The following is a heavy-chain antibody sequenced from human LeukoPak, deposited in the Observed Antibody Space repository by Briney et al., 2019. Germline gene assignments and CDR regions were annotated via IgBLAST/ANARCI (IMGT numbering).Heavy chain of an antibody. Sequence: SGTLSLTCAVSGVSISSSNWWSWVRQPPGKRLEWIGEIYHSGGTNYNPSLKSRVTISVDESKNQFSLKLSSVTAADTAVYYCARGASLPDPKWIPNPIDYWGQGTLVTVSS. J-gene: IGHJ4*02. V-gene: IGHV4-4*02. D-gene: IGHD5-12*01. CDR3: ARGASLPDPKWIPNPIDY. CDR1: GVSISSSNW. CDR2: IYHSGGT.